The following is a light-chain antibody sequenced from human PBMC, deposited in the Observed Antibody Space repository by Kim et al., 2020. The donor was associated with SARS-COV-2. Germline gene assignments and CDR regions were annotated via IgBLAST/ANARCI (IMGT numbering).Light chain of an antibody. V-gene: IGLV3-19*01. CDR1: SLRSYY. CDR2: GKN. J-gene: IGLJ3*02. Sequence: SELPQDPAVSVALGQTVRITCQGDSLRSYYASWYQQKPGQAPVLVIYGKNNRPSGIPDRFSGSSSGNTASLTITGAQAEDEADYYCNSRDSSGNHHWVFGGGTQLTVL. CDR3: NSRDSSGNHHWV.